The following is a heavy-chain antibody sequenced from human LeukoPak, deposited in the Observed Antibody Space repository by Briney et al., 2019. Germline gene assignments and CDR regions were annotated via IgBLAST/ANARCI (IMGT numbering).Heavy chain of an antibody. J-gene: IGHJ4*02. V-gene: IGHV3-43*02. CDR2: ISGDGAGT. CDR1: GFTFDDYA. D-gene: IGHD3-22*01. CDR3: ASALDYYDNRDIDY. Sequence: PGGSLRLSCAASGFTFDDYAMHWVRQAPGKGLEWVSLISGDGAGTYYADSVKGRFTISRDNSKNMLYLQMNSLRAEDTAVYYCASALDYYDNRDIDYWGQGSLVTVSS.